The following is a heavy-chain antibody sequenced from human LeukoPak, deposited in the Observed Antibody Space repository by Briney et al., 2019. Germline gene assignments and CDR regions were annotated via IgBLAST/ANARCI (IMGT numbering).Heavy chain of an antibody. D-gene: IGHD3-22*01. J-gene: IGHJ4*01. CDR3: VSDRSSGLYHYDGSGFLF. V-gene: IGHV3-11*04. CDR2: ISSSGDIS. CDR1: AFNFSDYY. Sequence: GGSLRLSCAASAFNFSDYYMNWIRQAPGKGLEWGSSISSSGDISYYTDSVNGQFSISRDNAKNSLFLQMHGLRAEDTAVYFCVSDRSSGLYHYDGSGFLFWGRGTLVTVSS.